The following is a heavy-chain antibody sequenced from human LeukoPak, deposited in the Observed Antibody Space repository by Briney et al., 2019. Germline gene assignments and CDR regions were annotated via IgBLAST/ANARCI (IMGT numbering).Heavy chain of an antibody. D-gene: IGHD6-19*01. CDR3: ARISSGWLEAYYYYYMDV. CDR2: MNPNSGNT. J-gene: IGHJ6*03. V-gene: IGHV1-8*03. Sequence: GASVKVSCKASGGTFSSYAINWVRQATGQGLEWMGWMNPNSGNTGYAQKFQGRVTITRNTSISTAYMELSSLRSEDTAVYYCARISSGWLEAYYYYYMDVWGKGTTVTVSS. CDR1: GGTFSSYA.